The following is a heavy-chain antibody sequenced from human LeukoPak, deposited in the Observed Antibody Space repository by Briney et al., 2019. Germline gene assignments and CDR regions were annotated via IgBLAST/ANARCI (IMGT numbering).Heavy chain of an antibody. CDR1: GFTFSSYG. D-gene: IGHD1-26*01. V-gene: IGHV3-30*18. Sequence: GRCLRLSCAASGFTFSSYGMHWVRQAPGKGLGWGAVLSYDGSNKYYADSVKGRFTISRDNSKNTLYLQMNSLRAEDTAVYYCAKDPGGSYHYWYFDLWGRGTLVTVSS. CDR3: AKDPGGSYHYWYFDL. J-gene: IGHJ2*01. CDR2: LSYDGSNK.